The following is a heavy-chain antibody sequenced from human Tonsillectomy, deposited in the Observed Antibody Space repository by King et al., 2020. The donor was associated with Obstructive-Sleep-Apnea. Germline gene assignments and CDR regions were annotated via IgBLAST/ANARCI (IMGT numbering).Heavy chain of an antibody. D-gene: IGHD2-2*01. V-gene: IGHV1-69*12. CDR2: IIPIFGTA. Sequence: QLVQSGAEVKKPGSSVKVSCKASGGTFSSYAISWVRQAPGQGLEWMGGIIPIFGTANYAQKFQGRVTITADESTSTAYMELRSLRSEDTAVYYCARDRCSSTSCAPYYYGMDVWGQGTTVTVSS. CDR1: GGTFSSYA. CDR3: ARDRCSSTSCAPYYYGMDV. J-gene: IGHJ6*02.